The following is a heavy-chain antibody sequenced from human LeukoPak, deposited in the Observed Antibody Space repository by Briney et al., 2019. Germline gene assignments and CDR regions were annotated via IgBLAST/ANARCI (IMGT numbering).Heavy chain of an antibody. CDR3: ARDRKGYPFHYHGMDV. CDR2: INPNSGGT. CDR1: GYTFTGYY. Sequence: ASVKVSCKASGYTFTGYYMHWVRQAPGQGLEWMGWINPNSGGTNYAQKFQGRVSMTRDTSISTAYMELSRLRSDDTAVYYCARDRKGYPFHYHGMDVWGQGTTVTVSS. V-gene: IGHV1-2*02. D-gene: IGHD5-12*01. J-gene: IGHJ6*02.